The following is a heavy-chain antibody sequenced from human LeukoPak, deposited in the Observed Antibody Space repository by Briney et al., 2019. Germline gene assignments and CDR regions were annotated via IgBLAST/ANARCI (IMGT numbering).Heavy chain of an antibody. D-gene: IGHD2-2*01. Sequence: ASVKVSCKASGYTFTSYDINWVRQATGQGLEWMGWMNPNSGNTGYAQKFQGRVTMTRNTSISTAYMGLSSLRSEDTAVYYCARGQGLGYCSSTSCYGDWYFDLWGRGTLVTVSS. CDR2: MNPNSGNT. J-gene: IGHJ2*01. CDR3: ARGQGLGYCSSTSCYGDWYFDL. V-gene: IGHV1-8*01. CDR1: GYTFTSYD.